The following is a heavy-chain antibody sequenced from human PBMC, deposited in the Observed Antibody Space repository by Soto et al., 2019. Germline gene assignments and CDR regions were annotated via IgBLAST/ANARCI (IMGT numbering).Heavy chain of an antibody. CDR2: ISSSGSTI. D-gene: IGHD6-13*01. Sequence: PGGSLRLSCAASGFTFSDYYMSWIRQAPGKGLEWVSYISSSGSTIYYADSVKGRFTISRDNAKNSLYLQMNSLRAEDTAVYYCARGLKGSSWTDYYYYYMDVWGKGTTVTVSS. CDR3: ARGLKGSSWTDYYYYYMDV. CDR1: GFTFSDYY. J-gene: IGHJ6*03. V-gene: IGHV3-11*01.